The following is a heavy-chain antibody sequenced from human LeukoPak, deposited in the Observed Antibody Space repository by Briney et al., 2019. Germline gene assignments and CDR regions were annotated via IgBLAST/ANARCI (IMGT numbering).Heavy chain of an antibody. CDR3: AKDTVTTPFGAFDI. V-gene: IGHV3-11*01. CDR2: ISSSGSTI. Sequence: GGSLRLSCAASGFTFSDYYMSWIRQAPGKGLEWVSYISSSGSTIYYADSVKGRFTISRDNAKNSLYLQMNSLRAEDTAVYYCAKDTVTTPFGAFDIWGQGTMVTVSS. J-gene: IGHJ3*02. CDR1: GFTFSDYY. D-gene: IGHD4-17*01.